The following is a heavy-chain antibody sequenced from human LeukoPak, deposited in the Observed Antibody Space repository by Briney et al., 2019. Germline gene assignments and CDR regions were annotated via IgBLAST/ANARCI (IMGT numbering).Heavy chain of an antibody. J-gene: IGHJ2*01. CDR1: GGSISSYY. CDR3: ARAGEDSSGYYHLSYWYFDL. CDR2: IYYSGST. Sequence: SETQSLTCTVSGGSISSYYWSWIRQPPGKGLEWIGYIYYSGSTNYNPSLKSRVTISVDTSKNQFSLKLSSVTAADTAVYYCARAGEDSSGYYHLSYWYFDLWGRGTLVTVSS. V-gene: IGHV4-59*01. D-gene: IGHD3-22*01.